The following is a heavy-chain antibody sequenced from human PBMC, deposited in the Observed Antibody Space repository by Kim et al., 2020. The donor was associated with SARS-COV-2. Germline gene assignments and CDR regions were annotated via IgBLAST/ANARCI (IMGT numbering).Heavy chain of an antibody. Sequence: GESLKISCKGSGYSFTSYWIGWVRQMPGKGLEWMGIIYPGDSDTRYSPFLQGQVTISADKSISTAYLQWSSLKASDTAMYYCARQYYDSKVAFDIWGQGTMVTVSS. V-gene: IGHV5-51*01. CDR3: ARQYYDSKVAFDI. CDR1: GYSFTSYW. D-gene: IGHD3-22*01. J-gene: IGHJ3*02. CDR2: IYPGDSDT.